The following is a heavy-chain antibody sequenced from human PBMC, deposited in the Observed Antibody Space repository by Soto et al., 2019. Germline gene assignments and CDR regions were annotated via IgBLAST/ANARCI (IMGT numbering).Heavy chain of an antibody. CDR3: ARHLGRGQWLVPPVGWFDP. CDR1: GGSISSSSYY. Sequence: SETLSLTCTVSGGSISSSSYYWGWIRQPPGKGLEWIGSIYYSGSTYYNPSLKSRVTISVDTSKNQFSLKLSSVTAADTAVYYCARHLGRGQWLVPPVGWFDPWGQGTLVTVSS. CDR2: IYYSGST. D-gene: IGHD6-19*01. J-gene: IGHJ5*02. V-gene: IGHV4-39*01.